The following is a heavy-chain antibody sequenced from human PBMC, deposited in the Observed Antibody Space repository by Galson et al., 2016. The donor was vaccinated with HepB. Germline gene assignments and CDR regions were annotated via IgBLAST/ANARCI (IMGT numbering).Heavy chain of an antibody. CDR2: ILHDGRNT. J-gene: IGHJ4*02. Sequence: SLRLSCAGSGFNFSAYGMHWVRQTPGKGLEWVASILHDGRNTYYADSVKGRFSISRDNSKNTLYLQMNSLRAEDTAIYYCAKDLTHTSIVTSEYDSWGQRILVTVSS. V-gene: IGHV3-30*18. CDR1: GFNFSAYG. CDR3: AKDLTHTSIVTSEYDS. D-gene: IGHD5-18*01.